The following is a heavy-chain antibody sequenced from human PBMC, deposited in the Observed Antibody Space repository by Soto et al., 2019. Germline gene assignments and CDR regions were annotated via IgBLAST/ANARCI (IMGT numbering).Heavy chain of an antibody. CDR3: ARCYCSVVSCFTCWHFDL. V-gene: IGHV1-18*01. J-gene: IGHJ2*01. CDR2: IGPYIGKT. D-gene: IGHD6-19*01. Sequence: QGQLVQSGAEVRKPGASVKVSCQASGYIFNNYGLSWVREVPGQGLEWVGGIGPYIGKTDYAQKFRDRVTMTADPATNTAYMERRSLTSDDSALYYCARCYCSVVSCFTCWHFDLWGRGTLGTLSS. CDR1: GYIFNNYG.